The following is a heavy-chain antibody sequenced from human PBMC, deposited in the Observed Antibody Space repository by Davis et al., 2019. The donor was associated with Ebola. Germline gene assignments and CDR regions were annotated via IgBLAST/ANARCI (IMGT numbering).Heavy chain of an antibody. CDR3: ARSHSDWVLPFDY. Sequence: MPGGSLRLSCAVYGVSFSGYYWSWVRQPPGKGLEWIGEINHSGRTNYNPSLKSRVTISIDTSKDQFSLRLSSVTAADTAVYYCARSHSDWVLPFDYWGQETLATVSS. D-gene: IGHD3-9*01. V-gene: IGHV4-34*01. CDR1: GVSFSGYY. J-gene: IGHJ4*02. CDR2: INHSGRT.